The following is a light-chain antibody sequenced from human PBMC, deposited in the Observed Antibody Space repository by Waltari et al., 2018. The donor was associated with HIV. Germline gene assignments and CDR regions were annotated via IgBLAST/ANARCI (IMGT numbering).Light chain of an antibody. CDR2: EAT. CDR1: GGNIASYY. CDR3: QSYYLNIVV. V-gene: IGLV6-57*04. Sequence: NFILTQPPSVSESPGKTVTISCTRSGGNIASYYVQWYQQRPDSAPTTVIYEATKRPSGVPDRFSGSIDSSSNSASLTISGLQTDDEADYYCQSYYLNIVVFGGGTKLTVL. J-gene: IGLJ2*01.